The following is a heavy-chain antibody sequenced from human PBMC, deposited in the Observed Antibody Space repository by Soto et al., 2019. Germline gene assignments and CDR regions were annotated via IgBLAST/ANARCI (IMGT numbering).Heavy chain of an antibody. CDR1: GFTFSSYA. J-gene: IGHJ6*02. CDR3: ARAGCDGGSCYTLVGLRYGMDV. CDR2: ISYDGSNK. Sequence: GGSLRLSCAASGFTFSSYAMHWVRQAPGKGLEWVAVISYDGSNKYYADSVKGRFTISRDNSKNTLYLQMNSLRAEDTAVYYCARAGCDGGSCYTLVGLRYGMDVWGQGT. D-gene: IGHD2-15*01. V-gene: IGHV3-30-3*01.